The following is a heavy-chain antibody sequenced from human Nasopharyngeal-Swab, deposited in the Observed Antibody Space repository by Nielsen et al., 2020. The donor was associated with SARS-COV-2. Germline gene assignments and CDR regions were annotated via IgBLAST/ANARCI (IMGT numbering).Heavy chain of an antibody. V-gene: IGHV1-69*13. D-gene: IGHD2-8*01. CDR3: ARDPGVGSDCTNGVCYTSFDY. CDR1: GGTFSSYA. CDR2: IIPIFGTA. Sequence: SVKVSCKASGGTFSSYAISWVRQAPGQGLEWMGGIIPIFGTANYAQKFQGRVTITADESTSTAYMELSSLRSEDTAVYYCARDPGVGSDCTNGVCYTSFDYWGQGTLVTVSS. J-gene: IGHJ4*02.